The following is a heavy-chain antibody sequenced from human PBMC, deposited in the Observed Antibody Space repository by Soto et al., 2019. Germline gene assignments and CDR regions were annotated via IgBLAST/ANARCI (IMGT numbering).Heavy chain of an antibody. Sequence: GESLKISCKGSGYSFTSYWISWVRQMPGKGLEWMGRIDPSDSYTNYSPSFQGHVTISADKSISTAHLQWSSLKASDTAIYYCARQLTTVTVRNYYGMDVWGQGTTVTVSS. D-gene: IGHD4-4*01. V-gene: IGHV5-10-1*01. CDR1: GYSFTSYW. CDR2: IDPSDSYT. J-gene: IGHJ6*02. CDR3: ARQLTTVTVRNYYGMDV.